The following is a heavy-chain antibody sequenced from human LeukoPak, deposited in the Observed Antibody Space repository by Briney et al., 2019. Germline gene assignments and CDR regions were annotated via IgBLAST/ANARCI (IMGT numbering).Heavy chain of an antibody. Sequence: PSQTLSLTCTVSGGSISSGDYYWSWIRQPPGKGLEWIGYIYYSGSTYYNPSLKSRVTISVDTSKNQFSLKLSSVTAADTAVYYCAREPKYGSGSRGIFDYWGQGTLVTVSS. CDR3: AREPKYGSGSRGIFDY. CDR2: IYYSGST. J-gene: IGHJ4*02. CDR1: GGSISSGDYY. V-gene: IGHV4-30-4*01. D-gene: IGHD3-10*01.